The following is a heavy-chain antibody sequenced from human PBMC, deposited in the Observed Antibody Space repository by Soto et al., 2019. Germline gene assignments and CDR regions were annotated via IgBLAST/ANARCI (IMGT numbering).Heavy chain of an antibody. V-gene: IGHV3-13*04. Sequence: GGSLRLSCAASGFTFSSYDMHWVRQATGKGLEWVSAIGTAGDTYYPGSVKGRFTISRENAKNSLYLQMNSLRAGDTAVYYCARGSTMVRGVILDAFDIWGQGTMVPVSS. CDR3: ARGSTMVRGVILDAFDI. D-gene: IGHD3-10*01. J-gene: IGHJ3*02. CDR1: GFTFSSYD. CDR2: IGTAGDT.